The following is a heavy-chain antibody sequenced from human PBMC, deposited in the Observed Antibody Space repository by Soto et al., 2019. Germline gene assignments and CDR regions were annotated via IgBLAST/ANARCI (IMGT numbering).Heavy chain of an antibody. J-gene: IGHJ6*02. Sequence: TLSLTCTVSVGSISSSGYYWGWIRQSPGKGLGWIGTIFYSGTTYYNPSLESRITISQDTSNNQFSLKLTSVTAADTAVYYCARHYYDSSGYPAPYYHGMDVWGQGTTVTVSS. CDR1: VGSISSSGYY. CDR2: IFYSGTT. CDR3: ARHYYDSSGYPAPYYHGMDV. V-gene: IGHV4-39*01. D-gene: IGHD3-22*01.